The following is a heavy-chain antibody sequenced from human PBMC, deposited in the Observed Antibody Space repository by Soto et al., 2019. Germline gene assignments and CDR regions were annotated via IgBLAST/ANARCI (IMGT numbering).Heavy chain of an antibody. D-gene: IGHD5-18*01. CDR3: ATLNSFGSDY. CDR1: GFTFSNYW. J-gene: IGHJ4*02. V-gene: IGHV3-74*03. Sequence: GGSLRLSCVASGFTFSNYWVHWVRQAPGKGLVWVSRIYSDGSGTMYADSVKGRFTISRDNAKSTLYLQMNSLRAEDTAVYYCATLNSFGSDYWGRGTLVTVSS. CDR2: IYSDGSGT.